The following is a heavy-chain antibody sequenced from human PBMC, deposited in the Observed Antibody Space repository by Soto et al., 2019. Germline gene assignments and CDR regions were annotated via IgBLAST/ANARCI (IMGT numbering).Heavy chain of an antibody. Sequence: GGSLRLSCAASGFTFSMYWMHWVRQVPGKGPEWVSRINDDGSSTNYADSVKGRFTISRDNAKNTLYLQMNDLRAEDTAVYYCTRGPRSASTGTGAFWGQGTLVTVSS. CDR2: INDDGSST. CDR3: TRGPRSASTGTGAF. D-gene: IGHD1-1*01. J-gene: IGHJ4*02. CDR1: GFTFSMYW. V-gene: IGHV3-74*01.